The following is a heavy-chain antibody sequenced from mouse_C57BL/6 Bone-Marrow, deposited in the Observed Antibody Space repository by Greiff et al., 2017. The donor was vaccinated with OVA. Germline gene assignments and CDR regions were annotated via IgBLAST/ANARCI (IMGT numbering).Heavy chain of an antibody. Sequence: QVQLKQPGAELVKPGASVKMSCKASGYTFTSYWITWVKQRPGQGLEWIGDIYPGSGSTNYNEKFKSKATLTVDTSSSTAYMQLSSLTSEDSAVYYCARSDGNYLYYYAIDYWGQGTSVTVAS. CDR1: GYTFTSYW. J-gene: IGHJ4*01. D-gene: IGHD2-1*01. CDR3: ARSDGNYLYYYAIDY. CDR2: IYPGSGST. V-gene: IGHV1-55*01.